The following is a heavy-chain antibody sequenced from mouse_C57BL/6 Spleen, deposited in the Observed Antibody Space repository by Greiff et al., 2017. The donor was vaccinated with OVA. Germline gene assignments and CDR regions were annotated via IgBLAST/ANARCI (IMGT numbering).Heavy chain of an antibody. CDR3: ASGAHFTFAY. D-gene: IGHD1-3*01. CDR1: GYSFSGSW. Sequence: QVQLQQSGPELVKPGASVKISCKASGYSFSGSWMNWVKQRPGKGLEWIGRIYPGDGVTNYNEKFKGKATLTADKSSSTAYMQLRSLTSEDSAVYFCASGAHFTFAYWGTAIPVTASA. J-gene: IGHJ3*01. CDR2: IYPGDGVT. V-gene: IGHV1-82*01.